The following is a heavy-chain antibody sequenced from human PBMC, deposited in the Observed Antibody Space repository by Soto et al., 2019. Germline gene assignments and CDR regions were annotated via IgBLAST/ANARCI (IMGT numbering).Heavy chain of an antibody. V-gene: IGHV5-51*01. CDR3: ARSENSHDWTYYSYGIDL. CDR1: GFSFTTYW. J-gene: IGHJ6*02. CDR2: IYPGDSDT. D-gene: IGHD2-21*01. Sequence: PGESLKISCKASGFSFTTYWIGWVRQMPGKGLEWMGIIYPGDSDTRYSPSFQGQVTISADRSISTAFLQWSSLKASDTAMYYCARSENSHDWTYYSYGIDLWGQGTTVTVSS.